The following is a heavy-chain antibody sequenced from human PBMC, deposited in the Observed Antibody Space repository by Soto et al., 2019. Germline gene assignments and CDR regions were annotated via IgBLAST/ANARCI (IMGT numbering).Heavy chain of an antibody. J-gene: IGHJ5*02. D-gene: IGHD3-10*01. CDR2: ISAYNGNT. CDR1: GYTFTSYG. CDR3: ARVWFIMGSEVRGGWFDP. Sequence: QVQLVQSGAEVKKPGASVKVSCKASGYTFTSYGISWVRQAPGQGLEWMGWISAYNGNTNYAQKLQGRVTMTTDTSTSTAYMELRSLRSDATAVYYCARVWFIMGSEVRGGWFDPWGQGTLVTVSS. V-gene: IGHV1-18*01.